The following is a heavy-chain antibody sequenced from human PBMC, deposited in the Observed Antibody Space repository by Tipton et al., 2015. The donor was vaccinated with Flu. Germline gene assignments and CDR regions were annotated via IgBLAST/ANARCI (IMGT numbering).Heavy chain of an antibody. D-gene: IGHD3-16*01. CDR3: ARDWGWGFDP. J-gene: IGHJ5*02. V-gene: IGHV3-48*02. CDR1: GFRFGDYT. CDR2: ITGSGTNI. Sequence: VQLVQSGGGLVQPGRSLRLSCTASGFRFGDYTMTWVRQAPGKGLEWVSYITGSGTNIYYAESVKGRFTISRDDAKNSLYLQMNSLRDEDTAVYYCARDWGWGFDPWGQGTLVTVSS.